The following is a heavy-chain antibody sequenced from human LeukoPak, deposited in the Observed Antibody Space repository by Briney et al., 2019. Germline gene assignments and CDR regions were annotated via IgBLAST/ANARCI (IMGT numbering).Heavy chain of an antibody. CDR1: GGTFSSYA. D-gene: IGHD2-2*01. Sequence: VASVKVSCKASGGTFSSYAISWVRQAPGHGLEWMGGIIPIFGIANYAQKFQGRVTITADKSTSTAYMELSSLRSEDTAVYYCASGGVSDIVVVPAAGNYFDYWGQGTLVTVSS. V-gene: IGHV1-69*10. CDR2: IIPIFGIA. J-gene: IGHJ4*02. CDR3: ASGGVSDIVVVPAAGNYFDY.